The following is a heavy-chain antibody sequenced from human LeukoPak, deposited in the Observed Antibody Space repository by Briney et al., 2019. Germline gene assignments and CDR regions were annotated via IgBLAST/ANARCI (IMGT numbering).Heavy chain of an antibody. J-gene: IGHJ4*02. V-gene: IGHV1-69*05. Sequence: GASVKVSCKSSGGTFSSYAISWVRQAPGQGHEWMGGIIPIFGTANYAQKFQGRVTITTDESTSTAYMELSSLRSEDTAVYYCAREAERPYFDYWGQGTLVTVSS. CDR3: AREAERPYFDY. CDR1: GGTFSSYA. D-gene: IGHD1-1*01. CDR2: IIPIFGTA.